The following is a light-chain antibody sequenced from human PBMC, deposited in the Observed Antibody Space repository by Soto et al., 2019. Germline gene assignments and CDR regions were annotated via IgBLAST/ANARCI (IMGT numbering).Light chain of an antibody. V-gene: IGLV1-44*01. CDR1: NSNIGSNT. CDR2: YNN. J-gene: IGLJ1*01. CDR3: ATWDDSLSGYV. Sequence: QSVLTQPPSASGTPGQRVTISCSGSNSNIGSNTVNWYQQLPGTAPKLLIYYNNQRPSGVPDRFSGSKSGTSASLAISGLRSEDEADYYCATWDDSLSGYVFGTGTKVTVL.